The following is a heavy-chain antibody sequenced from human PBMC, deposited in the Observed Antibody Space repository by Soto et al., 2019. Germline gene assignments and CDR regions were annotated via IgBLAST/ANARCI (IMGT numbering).Heavy chain of an antibody. CDR3: ARFVLRYFDWLPAYYYYYGMDV. J-gene: IGHJ6*02. CDR2: IYYSGST. V-gene: IGHV4-59*01. Sequence: SETLSLTCTVSGGSISSYYWSWIRQPPGKGLEWIGYIYYSGSTNYNPSLKSRVTISVDTSKNQFSLKLSSVTAADTAVYYCARFVLRYFDWLPAYYYYYGMDVWGQGTTVTVS. CDR1: GGSISSYY. D-gene: IGHD3-9*01.